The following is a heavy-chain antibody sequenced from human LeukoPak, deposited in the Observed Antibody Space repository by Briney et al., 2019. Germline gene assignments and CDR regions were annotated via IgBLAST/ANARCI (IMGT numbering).Heavy chain of an antibody. D-gene: IGHD3-22*01. CDR2: IYHSGST. Sequence: SETLSLNCAVSGGSISSSNWWSWVRQPPGKGLEWIGEIYHSGSTNYNPSLKSRVTISVDKSKNQFSLKLSSVTAADTAVYYCARVGDYYDSSGYLTPWGQGTLVTVSS. CDR1: GGSISSSNW. CDR3: ARVGDYYDSSGYLTP. V-gene: IGHV4-4*02. J-gene: IGHJ5*02.